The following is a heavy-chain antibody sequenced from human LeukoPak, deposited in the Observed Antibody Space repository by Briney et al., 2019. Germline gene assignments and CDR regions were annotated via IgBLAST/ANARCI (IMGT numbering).Heavy chain of an antibody. CDR2: IYTSGST. Sequence: SETLSLTCTVSGGSISSYYWSWIRQPPGKGLEWIGYIYTSGSTNYNPSLKSRVTISVDTSKNQFSLKLSSVTAADTAVYYCAGQESYYDSSGYYPYFDYWGQGTLVTVSS. V-gene: IGHV4-4*09. CDR3: AGQESYYDSSGYYPYFDY. CDR1: GGSISSYY. D-gene: IGHD3-22*01. J-gene: IGHJ4*02.